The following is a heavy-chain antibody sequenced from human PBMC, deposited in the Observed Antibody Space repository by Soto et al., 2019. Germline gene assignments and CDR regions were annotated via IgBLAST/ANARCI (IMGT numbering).Heavy chain of an antibody. CDR3: AREGTGFVFDY. J-gene: IGHJ4*02. CDR1: GGSISSGGYS. Sequence: SETLSLTCAVSGGSISSGGYSWSWIRQPPGKGLEWIGYVFHSGSTHYNPSLKSRVTISVDRSRNQFSLRLSSVTAADTAVYYCAREGTGFVFDYWGQGTLVTVSS. V-gene: IGHV4-30-2*01. D-gene: IGHD1-1*01. CDR2: VFHSGST.